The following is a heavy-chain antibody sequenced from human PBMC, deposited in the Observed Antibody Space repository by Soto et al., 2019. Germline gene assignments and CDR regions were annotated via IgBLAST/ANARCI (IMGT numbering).Heavy chain of an antibody. D-gene: IGHD5-12*01. CDR2: INPSGGST. CDR1: GYTFTSYY. J-gene: IGHJ3*02. CDR3: SVASDAFDI. V-gene: IGHV1-46*01. Sequence: QVQLVQSGAEVKKPGASVKVSCKASGYTFTSYYMHWGRQAPGQGLEWMGTINPSGGSTSYAQKFQGRVTLTRDTSTSTVYMELSSLISEDTPVYYCSVASDAFDIWGQGTMVTVSS.